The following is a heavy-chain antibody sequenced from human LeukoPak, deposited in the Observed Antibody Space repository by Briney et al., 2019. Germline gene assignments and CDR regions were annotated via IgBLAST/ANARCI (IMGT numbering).Heavy chain of an antibody. CDR1: GFTFSSYG. CDR2: KPYHGSNK. V-gene: IGHV3-30*18. CDR3: AKEITPWLGPYYFDY. Sequence: PGRSLRLSCAASGFTFSSYGMHWVRHAPGNGLEWVPIKPYHGSNKYYADSVKGRFTISRDNSKNTLYLQMNSLRAEDTAVYYCAKEITPWLGPYYFDYWGQGTLVTVSS. J-gene: IGHJ4*02. D-gene: IGHD6-19*01.